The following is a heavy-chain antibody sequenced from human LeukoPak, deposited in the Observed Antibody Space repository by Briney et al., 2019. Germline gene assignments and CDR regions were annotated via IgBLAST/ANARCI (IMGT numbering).Heavy chain of an antibody. Sequence: SETLSLTCTVSGGSISSYYWSWIRQPAGKGLEWIGRIYTSGSTNYNPSLKSRVTMSVDTSKNQFSLKLSSVTAADTAVYYCARNTVTTEGLGDASDIWGQGTMVTVSS. D-gene: IGHD4-17*01. V-gene: IGHV4-4*07. CDR3: ARNTVTTEGLGDASDI. J-gene: IGHJ3*02. CDR1: GGSISSYY. CDR2: IYTSGST.